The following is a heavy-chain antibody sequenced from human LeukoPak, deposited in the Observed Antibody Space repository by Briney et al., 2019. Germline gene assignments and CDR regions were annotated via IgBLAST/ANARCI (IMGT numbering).Heavy chain of an antibody. V-gene: IGHV1-2*02. D-gene: IGHD6-13*01. CDR1: GYTFTGYY. J-gene: IGHJ4*02. Sequence: ASVKVSCKASGYTFTGYYVHWVRQAPGQGLQRMGYLNPKTGDTKYAQKLLDRVTMTRDASISTVYMELSGLRSDDTAVYYCAREGLYSSSSDFDYWGQGTLVTVSS. CDR3: AREGLYSSSSDFDY. CDR2: LNPKTGDT.